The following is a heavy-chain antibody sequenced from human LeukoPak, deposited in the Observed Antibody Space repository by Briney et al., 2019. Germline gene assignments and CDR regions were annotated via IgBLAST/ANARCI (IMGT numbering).Heavy chain of an antibody. CDR1: GYSFTDYY. CDR3: ARGPSSRTDIVLMVYANY. CDR2: INPNSGGT. D-gene: IGHD2-8*01. V-gene: IGHV1-2*02. J-gene: IGHJ4*02. Sequence: ASVKVSCKASGYSFTDYYMHWVRQAPGQGLEWMGWINPNSGGTNFAQRFQGRVTMTRDTSISTAYMELSRLRSDDTAVYYCARGPSSRTDIVLMVYANYWGQGTLVTVSS.